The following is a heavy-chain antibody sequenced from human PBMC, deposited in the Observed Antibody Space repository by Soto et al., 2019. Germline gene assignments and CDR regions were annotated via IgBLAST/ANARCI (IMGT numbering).Heavy chain of an antibody. V-gene: IGHV3-15*07. J-gene: IGHJ4*02. D-gene: IGHD3-10*01. CDR2: IKSKTDGGTT. Sequence: GGSLRLSCAASGFTFSNAWMNWVRQAPGKGLEWVGRIKSKTDGGTTDYAAPVKGRFTISRDDSKNTLYLQMNSLKTEDTAVYYCTTEGTYYYGSGSYYNRYYFDYWGQGTLVTVSS. CDR3: TTEGTYYYGSGSYYNRYYFDY. CDR1: GFTFSNAW.